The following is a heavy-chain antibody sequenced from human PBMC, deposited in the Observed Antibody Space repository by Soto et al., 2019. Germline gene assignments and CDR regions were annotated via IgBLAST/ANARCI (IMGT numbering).Heavy chain of an antibody. CDR3: ARPPTDS. J-gene: IGHJ5*02. Sequence: EVQLVESGGGLVKPGDSLRLSCAVSGFTFSSYTMTWVRQAPGKGLEWVSSISSSSSYIYYADSVKGRFTISRDNAKNSLYLQINSLRAEDTAVYYCARPPTDSWGQGTLVTVSS. D-gene: IGHD2-21*01. CDR1: GFTFSSYT. CDR2: ISSSSSYI. V-gene: IGHV3-21*01.